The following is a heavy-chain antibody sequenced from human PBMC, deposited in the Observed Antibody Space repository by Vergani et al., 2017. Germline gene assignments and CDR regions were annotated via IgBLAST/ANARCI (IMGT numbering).Heavy chain of an antibody. V-gene: IGHV3-33*01. Sequence: QVQLVESGGGVVQPGRSLRLSCAASGFTFSSYGMHWVRQAPGKGLEWVAVIWYDGSNKYYADSVKGRFTISRDNSKNTLYLQMNSLRAEDTAVYYCARARYSSGWYGLDYWGQGTLVTVSS. CDR2: IWYDGSNK. J-gene: IGHJ4*02. CDR3: ARARYSSGWYGLDY. D-gene: IGHD6-19*01. CDR1: GFTFSSYG.